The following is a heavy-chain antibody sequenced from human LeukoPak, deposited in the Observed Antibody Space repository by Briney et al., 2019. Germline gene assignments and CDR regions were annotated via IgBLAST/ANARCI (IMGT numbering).Heavy chain of an antibody. V-gene: IGHV3-13*01. CDR2: IDSSGGYT. J-gene: IGHJ4*01. Sequence: GGSLRLSCAASGYTFNTYDTHWVRQTTGQDLEWISSIDSSGGYTYYAGSVKGRFTISRENDKNSLYLHMNSLRVGDTAVYSCVRGGEIGLDYWGHGTLVTVSS. D-gene: IGHD3-16*01. CDR3: VRGGEIGLDY. CDR1: GYTFNTYD.